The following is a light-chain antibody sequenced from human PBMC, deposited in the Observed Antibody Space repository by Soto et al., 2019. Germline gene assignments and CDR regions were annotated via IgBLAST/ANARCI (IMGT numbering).Light chain of an antibody. CDR3: QQQDNSPLT. J-gene: IGKJ4*01. V-gene: IGKV3-20*01. CDR2: GAS. Sequence: DIVLTQSPGTLSLSPGERAALSCRASQSVSSSYLAWYQQKPGQAPRLLIYGASNRATGIPDRFSGSGSGTDFTLTISRLEPEDFAVYYCQQQDNSPLTFGGGTKVEIK. CDR1: QSVSSSY.